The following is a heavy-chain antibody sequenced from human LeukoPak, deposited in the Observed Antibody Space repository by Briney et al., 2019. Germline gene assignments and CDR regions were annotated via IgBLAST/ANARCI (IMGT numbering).Heavy chain of an antibody. Sequence: GGSLRLSCAASGFSLSNYDMVWVRQAPGKGLEWIASTGLSSTYIGYADSVKGRFTISRDTAENSVYLQMNSLRAEDTAVYFCARERSYCSGATCSLDLWGQGTLVTVSS. V-gene: IGHV3-21*01. CDR2: TGLSSTYI. CDR1: GFSLSNYD. J-gene: IGHJ5*02. D-gene: IGHD2-15*01. CDR3: ARERSYCSGATCSLDL.